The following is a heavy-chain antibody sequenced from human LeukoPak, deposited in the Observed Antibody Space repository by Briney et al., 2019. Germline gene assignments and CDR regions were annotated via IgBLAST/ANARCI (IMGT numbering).Heavy chain of an antibody. Sequence: GGSLRLSCAASGFTFSSYAITWVRQAPGKGLEWVSAISATGGSTNYADSVKGRFTISRDNSKNTLYLQMNSLRAEDTAVYYCARELHSSSGAFDIWGQGTMVTVSS. V-gene: IGHV3-23*01. CDR1: GFTFSSYA. CDR3: ARELHSSSGAFDI. J-gene: IGHJ3*02. CDR2: ISATGGST. D-gene: IGHD6-6*01.